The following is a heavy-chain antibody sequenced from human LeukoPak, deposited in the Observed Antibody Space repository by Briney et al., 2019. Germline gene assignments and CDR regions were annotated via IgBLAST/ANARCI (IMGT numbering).Heavy chain of an antibody. CDR2: INHSGST. CDR3: ARGLGNYYDFWSGFGMDV. CDR1: GGSFSGYY. D-gene: IGHD3-3*01. Sequence: PSETLSLTCAVYGGSFSGYYWSWIRQPPGKGLEWIGEINHSGSTNYNPSLKSRVTISVDTSKNQFSLKLSSVTAADTAVYYCARGLGNYYDFWSGFGMDVWGQGTTVTVSS. J-gene: IGHJ6*02. V-gene: IGHV4-34*01.